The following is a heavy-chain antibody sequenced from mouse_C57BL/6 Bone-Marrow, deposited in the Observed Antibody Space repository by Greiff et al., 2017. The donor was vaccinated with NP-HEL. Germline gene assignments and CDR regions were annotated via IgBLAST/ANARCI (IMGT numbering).Heavy chain of an antibody. V-gene: IGHV2-4*01. Sequence: VQRVESGPGLVQPSQSLSITCTVSGFSLTSYGVHWVRQPPGKGLEWLGVIWSGGSTDYNAAFISRLSISKDNSKSQVFFKVNSLQADYTAIYYCAKCPDDYDVGYAMDYWGQGTSVTVSS. J-gene: IGHJ4*01. CDR1: GFSLTSYG. CDR3: AKCPDDYDVGYAMDY. D-gene: IGHD2-4*01. CDR2: IWSGGST.